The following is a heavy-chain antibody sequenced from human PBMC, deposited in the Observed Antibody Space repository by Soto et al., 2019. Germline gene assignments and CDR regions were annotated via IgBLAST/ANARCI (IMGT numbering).Heavy chain of an antibody. CDR2: IYPDDSDI. CDR1: GYSFSSYW. CDR3: ARQPHDFWSGSYTGSFYFDY. J-gene: IGHJ4*02. D-gene: IGHD3-3*01. Sequence: PGESLKISCKGSGYSFSSYWIGWVRQMPGKGLEWMGIIYPDDSDIKYSPSFQGQVTISADKSIGTAYLQWSRLKASDTAIYYCARQPHDFWSGSYTGSFYFDYWGQGTLVTVSS. V-gene: IGHV5-51*01.